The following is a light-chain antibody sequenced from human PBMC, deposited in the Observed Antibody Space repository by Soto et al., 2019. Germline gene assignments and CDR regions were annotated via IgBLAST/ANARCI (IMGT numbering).Light chain of an antibody. V-gene: IGKV3-15*01. Sequence: EIVMTQSPSTLSVSPGGRATLSCRASQSVSSNLAWYQQKPGQAPRLLIYGASTRATGIPARFSGSGSGTEFTLTISSLQSEDFEIYYCQQYNNWPITLGQGTRLEIK. CDR1: QSVSSN. CDR2: GAS. J-gene: IGKJ5*01. CDR3: QQYNNWPIT.